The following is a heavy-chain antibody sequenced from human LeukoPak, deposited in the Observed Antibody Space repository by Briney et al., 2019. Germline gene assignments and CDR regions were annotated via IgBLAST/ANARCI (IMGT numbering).Heavy chain of an antibody. CDR2: ISHDGSNK. J-gene: IGHJ4*02. Sequence: GRSLRLSCAASGFTFSSYGMHWVRQAPGKGLEWVAVISHDGSNKYYADSVKGRFTISRDNSKNPLYLQMNSLRAEPTAVYHCAKETRGYYDGSGSYSYYFDCRRQGTLLTVPS. V-gene: IGHV3-30*18. CDR1: GFTFSSYG. D-gene: IGHD3-10*01. CDR3: AKETRGYYDGSGSYSYYFDC.